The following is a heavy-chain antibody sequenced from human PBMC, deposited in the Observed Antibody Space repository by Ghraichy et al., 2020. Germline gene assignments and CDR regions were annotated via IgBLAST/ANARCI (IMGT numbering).Heavy chain of an antibody. Sequence: GESLNSSCEGSGYSFTTYWIGWVRQMPGKGLEWMGAINPSDSDTRYSPSLRGQVTISADKSVSTAYLHWNSLQASDTAIYFCATLRPHFESWGQGTLVTVSS. J-gene: IGHJ4*02. CDR2: INPSDSDT. V-gene: IGHV5-51*01. CDR3: ATLRPHFES. CDR1: GYSFTTYW.